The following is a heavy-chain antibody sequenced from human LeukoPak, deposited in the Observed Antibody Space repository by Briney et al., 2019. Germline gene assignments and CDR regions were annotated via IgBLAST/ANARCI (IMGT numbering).Heavy chain of an antibody. CDR2: ISAYNGNT. CDR3: ARQGLVGAPGGDAFDI. V-gene: IGHV1-18*01. J-gene: IGHJ3*02. Sequence: ASVKVSCKASGYTFTSYGISWVRQAPGQGLEWMGWISAYNGNTNYAQKLQGRVTMTTDTSTSTAYMELRSPRSDDTAVYYCARQGLVGAPGGDAFDIWGQGTMVTVSS. CDR1: GYTFTSYG. D-gene: IGHD1-26*01.